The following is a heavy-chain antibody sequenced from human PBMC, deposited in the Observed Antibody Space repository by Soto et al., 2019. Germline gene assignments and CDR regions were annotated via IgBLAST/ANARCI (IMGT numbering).Heavy chain of an antibody. CDR1: GFTFSSYG. CDR3: AREVEGWFDP. Sequence: QVQLVESGGGVVQPGRSLRLSCAASGFTFSSYGMHWVRQAPGKGLEWVAGIWYDGSNKYYADSVKGRFTISRDNSKNTLYLQRNSLRAEDTAVYYCAREVEGWFDPWGQGTLVTVSS. V-gene: IGHV3-33*01. J-gene: IGHJ5*02. CDR2: IWYDGSNK.